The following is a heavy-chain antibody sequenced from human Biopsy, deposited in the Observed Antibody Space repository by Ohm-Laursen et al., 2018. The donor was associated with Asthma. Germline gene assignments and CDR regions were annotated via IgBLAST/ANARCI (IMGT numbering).Heavy chain of an antibody. Sequence: SLRFSCTASGFIFGDFEMHWVRQAPGKGLEWVAGISIEGRKTIDAEAVRGRFSISRDNLSKTLFLQMTSLTLEDTAVYYCAAGPYDGTLTGHQYFEYWGRGSLITVSS. V-gene: IGHV3-30*04. CDR1: GFIFGDFE. J-gene: IGHJ4*02. D-gene: IGHD3-9*01. CDR2: ISIEGRKT. CDR3: AAGPYDGTLTGHQYFEY.